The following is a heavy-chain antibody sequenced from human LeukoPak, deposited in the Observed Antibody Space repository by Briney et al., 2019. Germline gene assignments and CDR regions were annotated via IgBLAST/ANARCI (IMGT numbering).Heavy chain of an antibody. CDR2: IYYSGST. D-gene: IGHD2-15*01. Sequence: SETLSLTCTVSGGSVSTYYWNWIRQPPGKGLDWIGYIYYSGSTNYNPSLKSRLTISVDTSNNQFSLKLSSVTAADTAVYYCASTSGYCSGGNCYSAFDYWGQGTLVTVSS. V-gene: IGHV4-59*02. CDR1: GGSVSTYY. J-gene: IGHJ4*02. CDR3: ASTSGYCSGGNCYSAFDY.